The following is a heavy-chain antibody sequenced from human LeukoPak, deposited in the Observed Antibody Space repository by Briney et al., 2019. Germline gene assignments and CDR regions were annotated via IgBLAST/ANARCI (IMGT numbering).Heavy chain of an antibody. CDR3: ARERQAYDSSGYYYVGVGDY. D-gene: IGHD3-22*01. CDR2: ISAYNGNT. J-gene: IGHJ4*02. V-gene: IGHV1-18*04. Sequence: ASVKVSCKASGYTFTGYYMHWVRQAPGQGLEWMGWISAYNGNTNYAQKLQGRVTMTTDTSTSTAYMELRSLRSDDTAVYYCARERQAYDSSGYYYVGVGDYWGQGTLVTVSS. CDR1: GYTFTGYY.